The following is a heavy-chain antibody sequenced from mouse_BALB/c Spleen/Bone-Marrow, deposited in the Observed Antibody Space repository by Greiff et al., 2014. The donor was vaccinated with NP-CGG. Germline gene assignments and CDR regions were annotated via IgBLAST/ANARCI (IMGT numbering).Heavy chain of an antibody. CDR1: GFTFSSFG. J-gene: IGHJ2*01. CDR2: ISSGGSTV. CDR3: ARSGSSSGYFDY. V-gene: IGHV5-17*02. Sequence: EVQLQESGGGLVQPGGSRKLPCAASGFTFSSFGMHWARQAPEKGLEWVAYISSGGSTVYYADKVMGRFTISRDNPKNTLFLQMTSLRSEDTAMYYCARSGSSSGYFDYWGQGTTLTVSS. D-gene: IGHD1-1*01.